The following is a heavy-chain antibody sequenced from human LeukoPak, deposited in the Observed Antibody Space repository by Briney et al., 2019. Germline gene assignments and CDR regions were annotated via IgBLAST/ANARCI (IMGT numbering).Heavy chain of an antibody. D-gene: IGHD5-24*01. V-gene: IGHV3-48*03. J-gene: IGHJ4*02. Sequence: GSLRLSCAASGFTFSSYEMNWVRQAPGKGLEWISYISSSGSTMYADSVKGRFTISRDNSNNTLYLQMNSLTAEDTAVYYCARVTMRDGYFDYWGQGTLVTVSS. CDR2: ISSSGST. CDR1: GFTFSSYE. CDR3: ARVTMRDGYFDY.